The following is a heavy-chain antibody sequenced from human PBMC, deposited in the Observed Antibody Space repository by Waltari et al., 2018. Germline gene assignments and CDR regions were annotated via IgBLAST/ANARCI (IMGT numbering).Heavy chain of an antibody. Sequence: QVQLVQSGAEVKKPGSSVKVSCKASGGTFSSYAISWVRQAHGQGLDWMGGIIPIVGTANYAQKFQGRVTITTDESTSTAYMELSSLRSEDTAVYYCARDSPGGYDSGLFDYWGQGTLVTVSS. J-gene: IGHJ4*02. CDR1: GGTFSSYA. CDR3: ARDSPGGYDSGLFDY. CDR2: IIPIVGTA. V-gene: IGHV1-69*05. D-gene: IGHD5-12*01.